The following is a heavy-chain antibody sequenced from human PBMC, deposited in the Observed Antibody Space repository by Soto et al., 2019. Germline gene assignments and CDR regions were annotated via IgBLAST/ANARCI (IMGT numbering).Heavy chain of an antibody. J-gene: IGHJ4*02. D-gene: IGHD5-12*01. V-gene: IGHV3-11*01. Sequence: GGSLRLSYAASGFTFSDYYMSWIRQAPGKGLEWVSYISSSGSTIYYADSVKGRFTISRDNAKNSLYLQMNSLRAEDTAVYYCARVLVATIQGGYYFDYWGQGTLVTVSS. CDR2: ISSSGSTI. CDR1: GFTFSDYY. CDR3: ARVLVATIQGGYYFDY.